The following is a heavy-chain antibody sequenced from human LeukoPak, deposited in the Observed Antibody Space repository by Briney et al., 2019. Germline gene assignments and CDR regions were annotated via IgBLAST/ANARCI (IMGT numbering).Heavy chain of an antibody. CDR3: ARDIDRAHGD. V-gene: IGHV3-7*01. CDR2: IRGDGGDK. Sequence: PGGSLRLSCAASGFTFTSHWMTWVRQAPGKGLEWVANIRGDGGDKYYVDSVKGRFTISRDNAKNSVYLQMNSLRGEDTAAYYCARDIDRAHGDWGQGTLVTVSS. J-gene: IGHJ4*02. CDR1: GFTFTSHW. D-gene: IGHD2-15*01.